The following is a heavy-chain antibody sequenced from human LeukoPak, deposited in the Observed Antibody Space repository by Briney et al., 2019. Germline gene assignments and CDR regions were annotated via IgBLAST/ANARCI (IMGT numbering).Heavy chain of an antibody. V-gene: IGHV3-11*04. Sequence: GGSLRLSCAASGFTFSDYYMTWVRQAPGKGLEWVSYISSSSNTVYYADSVKGRLTVSRDNANNCLYLQMNNLRAEDTAVYYCARRAMGATSFDYWGQGTLVTVSS. CDR1: GFTFSDYY. J-gene: IGHJ4*02. CDR2: ISSSSNTV. CDR3: ARRAMGATSFDY. D-gene: IGHD1-26*01.